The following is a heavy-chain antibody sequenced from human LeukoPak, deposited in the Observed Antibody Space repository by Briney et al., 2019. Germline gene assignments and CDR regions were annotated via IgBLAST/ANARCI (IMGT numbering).Heavy chain of an antibody. V-gene: IGHV4-61*01. D-gene: IGHD3-9*01. CDR2: IYCSGST. CDR3: ASSLWTYDILTGYGY. Sequence: SETLSLTCTVSGGSVSSGSYYWSWIRQPPGKGLEWIGHIYCSGSTNYNPSLKSRVTISVDTSKNQFSLKLSSVTAADTAVYYCASSLWTYDILTGYGYWGQGTLVTVSS. J-gene: IGHJ4*02. CDR1: GGSVSSGSYY.